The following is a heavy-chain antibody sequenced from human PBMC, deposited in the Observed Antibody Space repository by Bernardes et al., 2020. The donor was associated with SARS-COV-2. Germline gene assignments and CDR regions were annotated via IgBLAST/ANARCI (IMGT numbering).Heavy chain of an antibody. CDR2: INPNTGGT. V-gene: IGHV1-2*02. CDR3: ARTRTTISTTGIPVDY. Sequence: ASVKVSCKASGYTFTDYFIHWVRQAPGQRLEWMGWINPNTGGTNYVQKFQGRVTMTRDTSFTTAYMELSWLGSDDTAIYYCARTRTTISTTGIPVDYWGQGTLVTVSS. J-gene: IGHJ4*02. CDR1: GYTFTDYF. D-gene: IGHD2-21*02.